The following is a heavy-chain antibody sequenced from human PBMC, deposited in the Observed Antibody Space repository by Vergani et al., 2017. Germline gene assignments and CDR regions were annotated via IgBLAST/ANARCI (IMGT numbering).Heavy chain of an antibody. CDR2: ISYDGSNK. CDR3: ARGVGGGAFDI. J-gene: IGHJ3*02. V-gene: IGHV3-30-3*01. D-gene: IGHD3-16*01. CDR1: GFTFSSYA. Sequence: QVQLVESGGGVVQPGRSLRLSCAASGFTFSSYAMHWVRQAPGKGLEWVAVISYDGSNKYYADSVKGRFTISRDNSKKTLYLQMNSLRAEDTAVYYCARGVGGGAFDIWGQGTMVTVSS.